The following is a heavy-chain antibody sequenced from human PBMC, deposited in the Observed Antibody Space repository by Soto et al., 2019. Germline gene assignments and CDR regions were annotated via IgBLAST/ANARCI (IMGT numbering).Heavy chain of an antibody. CDR2: INAGNGNT. D-gene: IGHD4-17*01. Sequence: ASVKVSCKASGYTFTSYAMHWVRQAPGQRLEWMGWINAGNGNTKYSQKFQGRVTITRDTSASTAYMELSSLRSEDTAVYYCARDGYDYGDHKAWYYYGMDVWGQGTTVTVSS. V-gene: IGHV1-3*01. CDR1: GYTFTSYA. CDR3: ARDGYDYGDHKAWYYYGMDV. J-gene: IGHJ6*02.